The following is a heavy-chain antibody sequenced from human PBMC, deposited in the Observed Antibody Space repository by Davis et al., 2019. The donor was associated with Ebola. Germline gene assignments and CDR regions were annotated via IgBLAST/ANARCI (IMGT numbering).Heavy chain of an antibody. J-gene: IGHJ4*02. CDR3: ARDQIAVAGRGAFDY. CDR2: ISYDGSNK. CDR1: GFTFSSYA. Sequence: GGSLRLSCAASGFTFSSYAMHWVRQAPGKGLEWVAVISYDGSNKYYADSVKGRFTISRDNSKNTLYLQMNSLRAEDTAVYYCARDQIAVAGRGAFDYWGQGTLVTVSS. D-gene: IGHD6-19*01. V-gene: IGHV3-30-3*01.